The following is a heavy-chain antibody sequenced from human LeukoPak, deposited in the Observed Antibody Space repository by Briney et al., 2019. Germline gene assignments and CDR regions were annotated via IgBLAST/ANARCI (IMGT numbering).Heavy chain of an antibody. J-gene: IGHJ4*02. CDR2: ISWDGDTI. D-gene: IGHD3-10*01. Sequence: PGGSLRLSCAASGFTFDDYAMHWVRQAPGKGLEWVSLISWDGDTIYYADSVKGRFTISRDNAKNSLYLQMNSLRAEDTAVYYCARDVGYFGSGSYPDYFDYWGQGILVTVSS. CDR3: ARDVGYFGSGSYPDYFDY. V-gene: IGHV3-43D*03. CDR1: GFTFDDYA.